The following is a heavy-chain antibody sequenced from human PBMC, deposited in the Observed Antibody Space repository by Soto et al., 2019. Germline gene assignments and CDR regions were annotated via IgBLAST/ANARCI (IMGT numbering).Heavy chain of an antibody. CDR1: GYTFTSYD. V-gene: IGHV1-8*01. J-gene: IGHJ1*01. CDR2: MNPNSGNT. D-gene: IGHD2-15*01. CDR3: ASYCSGGSCPYAEYFQH. Sequence: SVAVSCKASGYTFTSYDINWVRQATGQGHEWMGWMNPNSGNTGYAQKFQGRFTITADKSTSTAYMELSSLRSEDTAVYYCASYCSGGSCPYAEYFQHWGQGTLVTVSS.